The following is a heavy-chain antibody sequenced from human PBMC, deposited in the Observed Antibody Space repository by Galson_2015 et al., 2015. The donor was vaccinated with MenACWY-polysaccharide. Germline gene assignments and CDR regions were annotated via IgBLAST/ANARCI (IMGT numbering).Heavy chain of an antibody. CDR1: GFYFSTYA. V-gene: IGHV3-21*01. D-gene: IGHD4-23*01. CDR2: ISSDGNSQ. Sequence: SLRLSCAASGFYFSTYALSWVRHAPGTGLEWVSSISSDGNSQYYTESLKCRFTISRDNAKNSLYLQMNFLRAYDSAVYYCARWAVVSEPYWGQGTLVTVSS. CDR3: ARWAVVSEPY. J-gene: IGHJ4*02.